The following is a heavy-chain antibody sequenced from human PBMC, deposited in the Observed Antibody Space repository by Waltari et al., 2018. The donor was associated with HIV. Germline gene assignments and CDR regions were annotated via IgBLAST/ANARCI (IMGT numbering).Heavy chain of an antibody. V-gene: IGHV2-26*01. CDR2: IFSNDEK. J-gene: IGHJ6*01. CDR3: ARVVSFDLFMDV. Sequence: QVTLKESGPVLVKPTETLTLTCTVSGFSLSDVRMGVSWIRQPPGKALEWLAHIFSNDEKSYTTSLQSRLTISKDTSKGQVVLTLTNVDPVDTATYYCARVVSFDLFMDVWGPGTTVTVSS. CDR1: GFSLSDVRMG.